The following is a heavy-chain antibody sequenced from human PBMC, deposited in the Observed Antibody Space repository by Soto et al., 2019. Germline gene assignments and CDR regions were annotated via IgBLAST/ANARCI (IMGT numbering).Heavy chain of an antibody. Sequence: GGSLRLSCAASGFTFSSYSMNWVRQAPGKGLEWVSSISSSSYIYYADSVKGRFTISRDNAKNSLYLQMNSLRAEDTAVYYCARAPYCSGGSCYRGANFDYWGQGTLVTVSS. V-gene: IGHV3-21*01. CDR3: ARAPYCSGGSCYRGANFDY. CDR2: ISSSSYI. D-gene: IGHD2-15*01. J-gene: IGHJ4*02. CDR1: GFTFSSYS.